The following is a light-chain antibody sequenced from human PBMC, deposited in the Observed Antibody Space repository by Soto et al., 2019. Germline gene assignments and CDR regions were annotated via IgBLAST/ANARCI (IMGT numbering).Light chain of an antibody. J-gene: IGKJ5*01. V-gene: IGKV3-11*01. CDR2: DAS. CDR3: QQRHMWPIT. CDR1: QSVPNNY. Sequence: EIVLTQSPGTLSLSPGERATLSCRASQSVPNNYLAWYQQKPGQAPRLLIYDASNRATGVPARFSGSGSGTDFTLTISSLEPEDSAVYYCQQRHMWPITFGQGTRLEI.